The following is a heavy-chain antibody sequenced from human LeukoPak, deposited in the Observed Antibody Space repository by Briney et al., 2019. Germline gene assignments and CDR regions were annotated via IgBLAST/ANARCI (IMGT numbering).Heavy chain of an antibody. CDR2: ISGSSRTI. CDR3: AIRGYYDTTYAYDYHAMDV. J-gene: IGHJ6*02. D-gene: IGHD3-22*01. Sequence: GGSLRLSCTAPGVNFSGYSMHWVRQAPGKGLKWDASISGSSRTIYYADSVKGRFTISRDNAKNSLHLQINSLRDEDTAVYYCAIRGYYDTTYAYDYHAMDVWGQGTAVTVSS. CDR1: GVNFSGYS. V-gene: IGHV3-48*02.